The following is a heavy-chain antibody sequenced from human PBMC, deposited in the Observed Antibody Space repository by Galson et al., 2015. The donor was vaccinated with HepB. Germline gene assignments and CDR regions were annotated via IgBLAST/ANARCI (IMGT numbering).Heavy chain of an antibody. J-gene: IGHJ6*02. V-gene: IGHV3-30-3*01. CDR3: AREARPDFSSSWYEPYYYYGMDV. CDR1: GFTFSSYA. D-gene: IGHD6-13*01. CDR2: ISYDGSNK. Sequence: SLRLSCAASGFTFSSYAMHWVRQAPGKGLEWVAVISYDGSNKYYADSVKGRFTISRDNSKNTLYLQMNSLRAEDTAVYYCAREARPDFSSSWYEPYYYYGMDVWGQGTTVTVSS.